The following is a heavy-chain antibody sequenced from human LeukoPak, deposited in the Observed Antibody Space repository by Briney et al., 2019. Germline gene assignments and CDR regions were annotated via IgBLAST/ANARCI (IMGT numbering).Heavy chain of an antibody. Sequence: GGSLRLSCAASAFTFSSYGMHWVRQAPGKGLEWVAVIWYDGRNKYYADSVKGRFTISRDNSKNTLYLQMNSLRAEDTAVYYCARDLGSGYSSGWYPSSYYYYGMDVWGQGTTVTVSS. CDR1: AFTFSSYG. D-gene: IGHD6-19*01. J-gene: IGHJ6*02. CDR2: IWYDGRNK. V-gene: IGHV3-33*01. CDR3: ARDLGSGYSSGWYPSSYYYYGMDV.